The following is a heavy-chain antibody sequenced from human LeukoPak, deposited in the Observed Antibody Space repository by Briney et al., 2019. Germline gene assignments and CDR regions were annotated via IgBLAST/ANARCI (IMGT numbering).Heavy chain of an antibody. CDR3: AGAPTGTSRFDY. D-gene: IGHD3-10*01. CDR2: ISGTGAFT. J-gene: IGHJ4*02. CDR1: GFTFTKYA. V-gene: IGHV3-23*01. Sequence: GGSLRLSCADSGFTFTKYAMTWVRQAPGEGLEWVSTISGTGAFTFYADSVKGRFTISRDNSKNTLYLQMNSLRADDTAMYYCAGAPTGTSRFDYWGQGTLVTVSS.